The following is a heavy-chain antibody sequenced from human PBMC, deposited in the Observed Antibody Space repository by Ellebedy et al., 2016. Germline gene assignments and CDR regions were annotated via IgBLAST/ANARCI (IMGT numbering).Heavy chain of an antibody. Sequence: GGSLRLSXAASGFTFSSYAMSWVRQAPGKGLEWVSAISGSGGSTYYADSVKGRFTISRDNSKNTLYLQMNSLRAEDTAVYYCAKDLTVAPFLYWGQGTLVTVSS. CDR1: GFTFSSYA. CDR3: AKDLTVAPFLY. V-gene: IGHV3-23*01. CDR2: ISGSGGST. J-gene: IGHJ4*02. D-gene: IGHD4-23*01.